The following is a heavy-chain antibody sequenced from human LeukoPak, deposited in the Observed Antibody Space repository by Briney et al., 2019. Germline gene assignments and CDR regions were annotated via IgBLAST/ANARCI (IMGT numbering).Heavy chain of an antibody. CDR2: IKGDGSST. D-gene: IGHD2-21*02. Sequence: GGSLRLSCTASGFTFSSDWMHWVRQAPGKGLVWVSRIKGDGSSTSYADSVEGRFTISRDNAKHTLYPQMNSLSVEDTALYYCIRELPGCGGDCLAYWGQGTLVTVSS. J-gene: IGHJ4*02. CDR3: IRELPGCGGDCLAY. V-gene: IGHV3-74*01. CDR1: GFTFSSDW.